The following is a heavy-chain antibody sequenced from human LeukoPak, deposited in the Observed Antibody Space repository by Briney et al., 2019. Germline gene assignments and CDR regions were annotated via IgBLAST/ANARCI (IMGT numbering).Heavy chain of an antibody. CDR1: GFTFNIYG. V-gene: IGHV3-30*02. D-gene: IGHD3-3*01. Sequence: GGSLRLSCAASGFTFNIYGMHWVRQAPGKGLEWVAFIWYDGSKKYYADSVKGRFTISRDNSKNMVSLEMNSLGTEDTAVYYCAKDLGGHKRFLEWLFPGYWGQGTLVTVSS. CDR3: AKDLGGHKRFLEWLFPGY. CDR2: IWYDGSKK. J-gene: IGHJ4*02.